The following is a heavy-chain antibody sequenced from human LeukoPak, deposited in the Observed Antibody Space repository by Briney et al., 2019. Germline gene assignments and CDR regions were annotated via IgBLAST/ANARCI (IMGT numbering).Heavy chain of an antibody. D-gene: IGHD2-15*01. V-gene: IGHV4-59*01. J-gene: IGHJ6*03. Sequence: SETLSLTCTVSGGSISSYYWSWIRQPPGKGLEWIGYIHYSGSTNYNPSLKSRVTISVDTSKNQFSLKLSSVTAADTAVYYCARSARVVAANGDYFYYYLDVRGKGTTVTVSS. CDR1: GGSISSYY. CDR2: IHYSGST. CDR3: ARSARVVAANGDYFYYYLDV.